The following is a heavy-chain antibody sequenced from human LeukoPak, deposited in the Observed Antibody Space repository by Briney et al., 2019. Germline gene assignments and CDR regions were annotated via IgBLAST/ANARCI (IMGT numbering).Heavy chain of an antibody. CDR2: ISRYGDTI. V-gene: IGHV3-11*04. J-gene: IGHJ4*02. CDR1: GFIFSDYY. Sequence: GGSLRLSCATSGFIFSDYYMSWVRQAPGKGLEWLSYISRYGDTIFYLDSVKGRFTISRDNAKNSLYLQMNSLRAEDTAVYYCARDSPFTIFGVVSSTLLDYWGQGTLVTVSS. D-gene: IGHD3-3*01. CDR3: ARDSPFTIFGVVSSTLLDY.